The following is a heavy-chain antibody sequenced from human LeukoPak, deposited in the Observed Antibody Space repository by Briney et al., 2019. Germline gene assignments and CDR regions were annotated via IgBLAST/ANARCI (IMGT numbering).Heavy chain of an antibody. J-gene: IGHJ5*02. V-gene: IGHV1-18*01. CDR1: GYTFTSYD. D-gene: IGHD3-10*01. CDR2: ISAYNGNT. CDR3: ARDPTMVRGVRDNWFDP. Sequence: GASVKVSCKASGYTFTSYDINWVRQATGQGLEWMGWISAYNGNTNYAQKLQGRVTMTTDTSTSTAYMELRSLRSDDTAVYYCARDPTMVRGVRDNWFDPWGQGTLVTVSS.